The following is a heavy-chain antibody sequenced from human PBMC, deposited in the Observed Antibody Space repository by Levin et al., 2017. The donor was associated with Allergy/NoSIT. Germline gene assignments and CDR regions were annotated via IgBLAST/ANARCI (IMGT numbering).Heavy chain of an antibody. D-gene: IGHD3-10*01. CDR3: ARGKGASDTMVREPEFELYYFDY. J-gene: IGHJ4*02. V-gene: IGHV4-34*01. CDR2: INHSGST. Sequence: SETLSLTCAVYGGSFSGYYWSWIRQPPGKGLEWIGEINHSGSTNYNPSLKSRVTISVDTSKNQFSLKLSSVTAADTAVYYCARGKGASDTMVREPEFELYYFDYWGQGTLVTVSS. CDR1: GGSFSGYY.